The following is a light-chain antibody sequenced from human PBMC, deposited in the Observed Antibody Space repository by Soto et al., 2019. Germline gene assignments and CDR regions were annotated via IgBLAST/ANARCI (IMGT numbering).Light chain of an antibody. Sequence: DIQMTQSPSSLSASVGDRVTITCGASQSISNYLNWYQQKPGKAPKLLISAASSLQSGVPSRLSGSGYGTDFTLTISSLQNEDFETYYCQQSYSNTITFGHGTRLEIK. J-gene: IGKJ5*01. CDR1: QSISNY. CDR2: AAS. V-gene: IGKV1-39*01. CDR3: QQSYSNTIT.